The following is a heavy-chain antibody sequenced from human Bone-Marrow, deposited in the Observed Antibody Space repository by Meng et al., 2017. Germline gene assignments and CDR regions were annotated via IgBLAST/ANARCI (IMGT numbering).Heavy chain of an antibody. CDR3: ARVLAYYYDSSGYSPYDAFDI. V-gene: IGHV1-2*06. J-gene: IGHJ3*02. CDR1: GYTFTGYY. Sequence: ASVKVSCKASGYTFTGYYMHWVRQAPGQGLEWMGRINPNSGGTNYAQKFQGRVTMTRDTSISTAYMELSRLRSDYTAVYYCARVLAYYYDSSGYSPYDAFDIWGQGTMVTVSS. D-gene: IGHD3-22*01. CDR2: INPNSGGT.